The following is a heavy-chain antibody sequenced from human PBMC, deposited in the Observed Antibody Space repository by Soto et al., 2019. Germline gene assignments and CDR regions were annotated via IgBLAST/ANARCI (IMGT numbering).Heavy chain of an antibody. D-gene: IGHD2-15*01. J-gene: IGHJ4*02. Sequence: ASVKVSCKASGYTFTSYYMRWVRQAPGQGLEWMGIINPSGGSTSYAQKFQGRVTMTRDTSTSTVYMELSSLRSEDTAVYYCARESRYCSGGSCYFLPGIDYWGQGTLVTVS. CDR1: GYTFTSYY. CDR3: ARESRYCSGGSCYFLPGIDY. V-gene: IGHV1-46*01. CDR2: INPSGGST.